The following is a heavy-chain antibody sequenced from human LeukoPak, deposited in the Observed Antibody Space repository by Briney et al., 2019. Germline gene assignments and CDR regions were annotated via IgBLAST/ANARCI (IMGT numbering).Heavy chain of an antibody. J-gene: IGHJ3*02. CDR1: GFTFHGYA. CDR2: ISWNSVYI. D-gene: IGHD3-16*01. V-gene: IGHV3-9*01. CDR3: AKDGAELGAPRSNAFDI. Sequence: QPGGSLRLSCAASGFTFHGYAMHWVRQAPGKGLEWVSGISWNSVYIVYGDSVRGRVTINRDNAKNFLYLQMDSLRDEDTALYYCAKDGAELGAPRSNAFDIWGQGTMVTVSS.